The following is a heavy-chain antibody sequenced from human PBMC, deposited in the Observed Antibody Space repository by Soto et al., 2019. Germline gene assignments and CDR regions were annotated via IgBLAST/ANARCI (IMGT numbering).Heavy chain of an antibody. CDR3: AREMTTVHSNWFDP. Sequence: LATLSLTCALSGGYFNKSYWKWIRQSPGKGLEWIGFIYYSGTTKYNPSLKSRVSISLDTSKNQFFLNLRSVTAADTVVYYCAREMTTVHSNWFDPWGQGAPVTVSS. V-gene: IGHV4-59*01. CDR2: IYYSGTT. CDR1: GGYFNKSY. D-gene: IGHD4-17*01. J-gene: IGHJ5*02.